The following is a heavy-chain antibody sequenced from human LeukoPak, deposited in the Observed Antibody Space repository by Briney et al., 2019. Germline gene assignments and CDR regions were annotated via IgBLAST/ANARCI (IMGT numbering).Heavy chain of an antibody. Sequence: ASVKVSCKASGYTFTGYYMHCVRQAPGHGLEWRGRINPNSGGTNYAQKFQGRVTMTRDTSISTAYMELSRLRSDDTAVYYCARGGAGPYYYYYYGMDVWGQGTTVTVSS. CDR1: GYTFTGYY. V-gene: IGHV1-2*06. CDR3: ARGGAGPYYYYYYGMDV. J-gene: IGHJ6*02. CDR2: INPNSGGT. D-gene: IGHD6-19*01.